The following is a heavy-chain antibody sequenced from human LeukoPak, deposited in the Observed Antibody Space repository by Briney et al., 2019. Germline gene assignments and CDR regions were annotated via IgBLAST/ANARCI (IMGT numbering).Heavy chain of an antibody. V-gene: IGHV3-33*01. Sequence: TGGSLRLSCAASGFTFSSYGMHWVRQAPGKGLEWVAVIWYDGSNKYYADSVKGRFTISRDNSKNTLYLQMNSLRAEDTAVYYCARGGWDVRGEFDYWGQGTLVTVSS. CDR2: IWYDGSNK. D-gene: IGHD3-10*01. J-gene: IGHJ4*02. CDR3: ARGGWDVRGEFDY. CDR1: GFTFSSYG.